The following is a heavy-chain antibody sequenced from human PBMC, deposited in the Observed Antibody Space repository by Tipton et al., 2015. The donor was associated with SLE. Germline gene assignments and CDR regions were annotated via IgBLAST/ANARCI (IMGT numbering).Heavy chain of an antibody. CDR3: ASHSPYNFWSGYFGY. Sequence: LSLTCAVYGGSLSGKYWMSWVRQAPGKGLEWVANIKEDGSETYYVDSVKGRFTISRDNAKSSLYLQVNSLRAEDTAVYYCASHSPYNFWSGYFGYWGQGTLVTVSS. D-gene: IGHD3-3*01. CDR2: IKEDGSET. J-gene: IGHJ4*02. CDR1: GGSLSGKYW. V-gene: IGHV3-7*01.